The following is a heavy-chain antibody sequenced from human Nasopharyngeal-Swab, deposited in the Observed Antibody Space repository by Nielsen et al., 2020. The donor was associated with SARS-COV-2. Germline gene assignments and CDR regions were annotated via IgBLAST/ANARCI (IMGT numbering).Heavy chain of an antibody. J-gene: IGHJ6*02. CDR1: GFTFSSYA. V-gene: IGHV3-30*04. D-gene: IGHD3-16*01. Sequence: GGSLRLSCAASGFTFSSYAMHWVRQAPGKGLEWVAVISYDGSNKYYADSVKGRFTISRDNSKNTLYLQMNSLRAEDTAVYYCARAFGGGYYYGMDVWGQGITVTVSS. CDR2: ISYDGSNK. CDR3: ARAFGGGYYYGMDV.